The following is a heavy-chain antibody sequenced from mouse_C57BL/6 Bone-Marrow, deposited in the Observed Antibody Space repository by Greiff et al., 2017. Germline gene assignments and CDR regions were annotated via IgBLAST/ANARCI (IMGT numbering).Heavy chain of an antibody. D-gene: IGHD4-1*01. Sequence: QVQLQQSGAELVKPGASVKISCKASGYAFSSYWMNWVKQRPGTGLEWIGKIYPGDGDTHYPGKFKGKATLTADKSSSTAYMQLSSLTSEDSAVYFWARLRTGSYFDYWGQGTTLTVSS. V-gene: IGHV1-80*01. CDR1: GYAFSSYW. CDR2: IYPGDGDT. J-gene: IGHJ2*01. CDR3: ARLRTGSYFDY.